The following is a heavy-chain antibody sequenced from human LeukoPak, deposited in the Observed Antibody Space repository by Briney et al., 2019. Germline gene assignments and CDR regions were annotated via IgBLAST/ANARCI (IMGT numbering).Heavy chain of an antibody. CDR1: GFNFSSYW. V-gene: IGHV3-7*01. CDR2: IKHDGSEK. J-gene: IGHJ4*02. Sequence: PGGSLRLSCVVSGFNFSSYWMNWVRQAPGKGLEWVANIKHDGSEKYYVDSVKGRFSISRDNAQKSLYLQMNSLRAEDTAVYYCARARSHCLDYWGQGTLVTVSS. CDR3: ARARSHCLDY. D-gene: IGHD1-14*01.